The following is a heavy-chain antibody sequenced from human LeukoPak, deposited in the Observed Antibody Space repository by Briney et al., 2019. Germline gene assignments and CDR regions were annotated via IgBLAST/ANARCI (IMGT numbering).Heavy chain of an antibody. Sequence: GGSLRLSCAASGFTFSIYSMNWVRQAPGKGLEWVSHISSNGSNIYYADSVKGRFTISRDNAKNSLSLQMNSLRAEDTAVYYCARAPGGSGWDPFDYWGQGTLVTVSS. CDR2: ISSNGSNI. CDR3: ARAPGGSGWDPFDY. CDR1: GFTFSIYS. V-gene: IGHV3-48*04. D-gene: IGHD6-19*01. J-gene: IGHJ4*02.